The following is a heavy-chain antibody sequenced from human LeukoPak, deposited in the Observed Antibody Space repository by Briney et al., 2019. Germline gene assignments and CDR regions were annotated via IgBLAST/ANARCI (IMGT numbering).Heavy chain of an antibody. CDR3: ARVKDSSSLDY. V-gene: IGHV3-48*01. CDR1: GFTFSGYS. D-gene: IGHD6-6*01. CDR2: ISSSSSTI. Sequence: GGSLRLSCAASGFTFSGYSMNWVRQAPGKGLEWVSYISSSSSTIYYADSVKGRFTISRDNAKNSLYPQMNSLRAEDTAVYYCARVKDSSSLDYWGQGTLVTVSS. J-gene: IGHJ4*02.